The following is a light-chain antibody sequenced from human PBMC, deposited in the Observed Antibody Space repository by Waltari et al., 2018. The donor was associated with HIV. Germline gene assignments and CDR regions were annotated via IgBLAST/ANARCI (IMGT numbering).Light chain of an antibody. V-gene: IGLV1-51*01. Sequence: QSVLTQPPSVSAAPGQRVTISCPGSSSNIGNNDVSWYQHLPGAAPKLLIYDNNNRPSGIPDRFSGSKSGTSATLVITGLQTGDEADYYCGTWDSSLSAVFGGGTKLTVL. CDR3: GTWDSSLSAV. CDR2: DNN. J-gene: IGLJ3*02. CDR1: SSNIGNND.